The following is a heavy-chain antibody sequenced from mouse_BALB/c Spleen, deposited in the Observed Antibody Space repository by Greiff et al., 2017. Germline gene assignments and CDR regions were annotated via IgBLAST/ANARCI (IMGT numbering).Heavy chain of an antibody. CDR1: GYTFTSSW. D-gene: IGHD2-14*01. CDR2: IHPNSGNT. J-gene: IGHJ1*01. V-gene: IGHV1S130*01. CDR3: ARQRYDVYWYFDV. Sequence: VKLMESGSVLVRPGASVKLSCKASGYTFTSSWMHWAKQRPGQGLEWIGEIHPNSGNTNYNEKFKGKATLTVDTSSSTAYVDLSSLTSEDSAVYYCARQRYDVYWYFDVWGAGTTVTVSS.